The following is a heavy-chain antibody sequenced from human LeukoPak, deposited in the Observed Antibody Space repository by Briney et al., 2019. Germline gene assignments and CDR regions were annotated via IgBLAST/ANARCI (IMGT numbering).Heavy chain of an antibody. CDR3: AKDRGEFWSAIFDY. Sequence: GGSLRLSCAASGFTFSSYGMHWVRQAPGKGLEWVAFIRYDGSNKYYADSVKGRFTISRDNSKNTLYLQMNSLRAEDTAVYYCAKDRGEFWSAIFDYWGQGTLVTVSS. D-gene: IGHD3-10*01. CDR2: IRYDGSNK. CDR1: GFTFSSYG. J-gene: IGHJ4*02. V-gene: IGHV3-30*02.